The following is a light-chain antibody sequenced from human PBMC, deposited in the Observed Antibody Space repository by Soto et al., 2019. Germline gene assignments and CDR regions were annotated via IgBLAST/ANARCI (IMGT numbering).Light chain of an antibody. Sequence: QSVLTQPASVSGSPGQSITISCTGSSRDIGTSNLVSWYQQYPGKAPKLIIYEVTKRPSGVPDRFSGSKSGTSGSLVISGLQSEEEADYFCAAWDDSRNGYVFGAGTNVTVL. J-gene: IGLJ1*01. CDR1: SRDIGTSNL. V-gene: IGLV2-14*02. CDR2: EVT. CDR3: AAWDDSRNGYV.